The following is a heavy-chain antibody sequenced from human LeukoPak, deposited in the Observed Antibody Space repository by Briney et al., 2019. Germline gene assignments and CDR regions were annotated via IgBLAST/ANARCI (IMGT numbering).Heavy chain of an antibody. V-gene: IGHV4-59*01. CDR1: GGSISSYY. Sequence: SETLSLICTVSGGSISSYYWSWIRQPPGKGLEWIGYIYYSGSTNYNPSLKSRVTISVDTSKNQFSLKLSSVTAADTAVYYCATGPSGYYYYGMDVWGKGTTVTVSS. CDR3: ATGPSGYYYYGMDV. D-gene: IGHD6-19*01. J-gene: IGHJ6*04. CDR2: IYYSGST.